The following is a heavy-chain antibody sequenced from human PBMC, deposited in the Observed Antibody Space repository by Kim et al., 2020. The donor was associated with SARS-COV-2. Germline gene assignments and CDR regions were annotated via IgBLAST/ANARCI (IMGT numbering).Heavy chain of an antibody. Sequence: NTPLKSRVTRPVDTSKNQFSLKLSSVTAADTAVYYCARTVDTASDYFDYWGQGTLVTVSS. D-gene: IGHD5-18*01. V-gene: IGHV4-59*01. CDR3: ARTVDTASDYFDY. J-gene: IGHJ4*02.